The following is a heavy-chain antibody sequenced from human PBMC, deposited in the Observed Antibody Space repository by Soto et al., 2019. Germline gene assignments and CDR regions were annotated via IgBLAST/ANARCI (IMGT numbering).Heavy chain of an antibody. V-gene: IGHV3-7*01. CDR2: IKQDGREK. CDR3: ARVMLLVYATQKFPDAFDI. J-gene: IGHJ3*02. D-gene: IGHD2-8*01. CDR1: GFTFSSYW. Sequence: PGGSLRLSCAASGFTFSSYWMSWVRQAPGKGLEWVANIKQDGREKYYVDSVKGRFTISIDNAKNSLYLQMNSLRAEDTAVYYCARVMLLVYATQKFPDAFDIWGQGLXVTV.